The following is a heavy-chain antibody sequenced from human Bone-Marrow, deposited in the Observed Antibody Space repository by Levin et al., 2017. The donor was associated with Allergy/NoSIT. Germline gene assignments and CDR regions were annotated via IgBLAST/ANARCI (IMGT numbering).Heavy chain of an antibody. Sequence: GASVKVSCKASGYTFTNYGIIWLRQAPGQGLALMGWIRTHNANATYAQKFQGRVTVTIDTSTSTAYMDLRSLRSDDTAVYYCARVRENYYGAGSYYNSRFDSWGQGTLVTVSS. V-gene: IGHV1-18*01. CDR3: ARVRENYYGAGSYYNSRFDS. D-gene: IGHD3-10*01. CDR2: IRTHNANA. CDR1: GYTFTNYG. J-gene: IGHJ4*02.